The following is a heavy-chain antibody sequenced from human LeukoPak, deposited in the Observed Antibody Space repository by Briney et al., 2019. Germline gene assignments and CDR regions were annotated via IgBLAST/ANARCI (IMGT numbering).Heavy chain of an antibody. Sequence: ASVKVSCKASGYTFTSYAMHWVRQAPGQRLEWMGWINAGNSNTKYSQMFQGRVTITRDTSASTAYMELSSLRSEDTAVYYCARGGLWFGSLGLYFDYWGQGTLVTVSS. V-gene: IGHV1-3*01. CDR1: GYTFTSYA. J-gene: IGHJ4*02. CDR2: INAGNSNT. D-gene: IGHD3-10*01. CDR3: ARGGLWFGSLGLYFDY.